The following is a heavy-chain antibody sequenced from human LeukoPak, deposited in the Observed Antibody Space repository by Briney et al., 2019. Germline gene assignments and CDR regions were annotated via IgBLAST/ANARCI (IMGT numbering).Heavy chain of an antibody. Sequence: GGSLRLSCGASGFXFSSYSMNWVRQAPGKGLEWVSSISSSSSYIYYADSVKGRFTISRDNAKNSLYLQMNSLRAEDTAVYYCARSGYYYGSGSYYNVYGMDVWGQGTTVTVSS. D-gene: IGHD3-10*01. CDR2: ISSSSSYI. CDR1: GFXFSSYS. V-gene: IGHV3-21*01. CDR3: ARSGYYYGSGSYYNVYGMDV. J-gene: IGHJ6*02.